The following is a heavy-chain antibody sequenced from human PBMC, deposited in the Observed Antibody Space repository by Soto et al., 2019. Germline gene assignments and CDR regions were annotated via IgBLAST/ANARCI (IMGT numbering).Heavy chain of an antibody. J-gene: IGHJ5*02. D-gene: IGHD3-3*01. V-gene: IGHV4-59*04. CDR2: IYYSGST. CDR3: ARLRPWDFWSGYYNWFDP. Sequence: TSETLSLTCIVSGGSISNYYWSWIRQPPGKGLEWIGYIYYSGSTYYNPSLKSRVTISVDTSKNQFSLKLSSVTAADTAVYYCARLRPWDFWSGYYNWFDPWGQGTLVTVSS. CDR1: GGSISNYY.